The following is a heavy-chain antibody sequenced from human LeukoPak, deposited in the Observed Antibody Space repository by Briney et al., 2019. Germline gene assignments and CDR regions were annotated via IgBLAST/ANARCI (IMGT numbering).Heavy chain of an antibody. D-gene: IGHD2-2*01. CDR1: GFTFSSYA. Sequence: GGSLRLSCAASGFTFSSYAMSWVRQAPGKGLEWVSAISGSGGSTYYADSVKGRFTISRDNSKNTLYLQMNSLRAEDTAVYYCAKAGCSSTSCYAGYYYYYMDVWGKGTTVTVSS. CDR2: ISGSGGST. J-gene: IGHJ6*03. CDR3: AKAGCSSTSCYAGYYYYYMDV. V-gene: IGHV3-23*01.